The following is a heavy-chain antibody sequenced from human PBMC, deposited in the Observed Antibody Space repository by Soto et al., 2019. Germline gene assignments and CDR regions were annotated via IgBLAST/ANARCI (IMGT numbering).Heavy chain of an antibody. J-gene: IGHJ4*02. D-gene: IGHD3-9*01. CDR1: GFTFSSYA. CDR3: AKRYHDLLTRAAHFRSFDY. V-gene: IGHV3-23*01. CDR2: ISGSGGST. Sequence: GGSLRLSCAASGFTFSSYAMSWVRQAPGKGLEGASAISGSGGSTYYADPVKGRFTISRDNSKNTLYLQMNSLRAEDTAVYYCAKRYHDLLTRAAHFRSFDYWGQGALVTVSS.